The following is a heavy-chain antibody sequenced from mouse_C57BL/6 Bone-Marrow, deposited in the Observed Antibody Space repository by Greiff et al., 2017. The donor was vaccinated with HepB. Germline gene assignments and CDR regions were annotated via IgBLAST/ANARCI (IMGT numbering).Heavy chain of an antibody. CDR3: AGIYYYGSSFPYAMDY. CDR1: GYTFTGYW. V-gene: IGHV1-9*01. J-gene: IGHJ4*01. Sequence: QVQLQQSGAELMKPGASVKLSCKATGYTFTGYWIEGVKQRPGHGLEWIGEILPGSGSTNYNEKFKGKATFTADTSSNTAYMQLSSLTTEDSAIYYCAGIYYYGSSFPYAMDYWGQGTSVTVSS. D-gene: IGHD1-1*01. CDR2: ILPGSGST.